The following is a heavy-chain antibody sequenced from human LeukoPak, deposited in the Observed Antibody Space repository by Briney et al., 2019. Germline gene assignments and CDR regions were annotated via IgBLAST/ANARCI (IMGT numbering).Heavy chain of an antibody. V-gene: IGHV3-48*01. D-gene: IGHD3-22*01. Sequence: GGSLRLSCAASGFTFSSYSMNWVRQAPGKGLEWVSYISSSSTIIYYADSVKGRFTISRDNARNSLYLQMNSLRAEDTAVYYCARGVGYYDSSGYYYPATYYFDSWGQGTLVTVSS. CDR2: ISSSSTII. CDR3: ARGVGYYDSSGYYYPATYYFDS. CDR1: GFTFSSYS. J-gene: IGHJ4*02.